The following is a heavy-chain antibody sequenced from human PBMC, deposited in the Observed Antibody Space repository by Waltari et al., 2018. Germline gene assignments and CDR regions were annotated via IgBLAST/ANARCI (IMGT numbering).Heavy chain of an antibody. CDR2: IIPILGIA. Sequence: QVQLVQSGAEVKKPGSSVKVSCKASGGTFSSYAISWVRQAPGQGLEWMGGIIPILGIANYAQKFQGRVTITADESTSTAYMELSSLRSEDTAVYYCARGWNDYIWGSYLGVDYWGQGTLVTVSS. D-gene: IGHD3-16*01. V-gene: IGHV1-69*04. CDR3: ARGWNDYIWGSYLGVDY. J-gene: IGHJ4*02. CDR1: GGTFSSYA.